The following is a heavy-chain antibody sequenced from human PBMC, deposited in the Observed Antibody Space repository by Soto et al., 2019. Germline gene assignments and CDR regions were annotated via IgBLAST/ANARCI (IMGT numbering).Heavy chain of an antibody. J-gene: IGHJ6*02. CDR2: IIPIPGTA. V-gene: IGHV1-69*01. D-gene: IGHD2-2*01. CDR1: GGTFSSYA. Sequence: QVQLVQSGAEVKKPGSSVKVSCKASGGTFSSYAISWVRQAPGQGLEWMGGIIPIPGTANYAQKFQGSVTITADESTSTAYMELSSLRSEDTAVSYCATSQGSSTSLEIYYYYYYGMDVWGQGTTVTVSS. CDR3: ATSQGSSTSLEIYYYYYYGMDV.